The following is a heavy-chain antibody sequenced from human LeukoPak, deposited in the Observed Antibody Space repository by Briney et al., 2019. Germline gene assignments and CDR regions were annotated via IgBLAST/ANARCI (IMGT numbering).Heavy chain of an antibody. CDR3: AKASSGWYAGY. J-gene: IGHJ4*02. CDR1: GFTFSSYA. Sequence: GGSLRLSCAASGFTFSSYAMSWVRQAPGKGLEWVSSISGSGGSTYYADSAKGRFTISRDNSKNTLYLQVNSLRAEDTAVYYCAKASSGWYAGYWGQGTLVTVSS. V-gene: IGHV3-23*01. CDR2: ISGSGGST. D-gene: IGHD6-19*01.